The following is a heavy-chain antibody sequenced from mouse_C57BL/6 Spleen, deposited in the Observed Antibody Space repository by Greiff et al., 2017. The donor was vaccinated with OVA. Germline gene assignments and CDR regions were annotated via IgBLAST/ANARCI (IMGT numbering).Heavy chain of an antibody. CDR1: GYAFSSSW. J-gene: IGHJ2*01. CDR2: IYPGDGDT. D-gene: IGHD6-2*01. CDR3: ARTVSYYFDY. V-gene: IGHV1-82*01. Sequence: VQGVESGPELVKPGASVKISCKASGYAFSSSWMNWVKQRPGKGLEWIGRIYPGDGDTNYNGKFKGKATLTADKSSSTAYMQLSSLTSEDSAVYFCARTVSYYFDYWGQGTTLTVSS.